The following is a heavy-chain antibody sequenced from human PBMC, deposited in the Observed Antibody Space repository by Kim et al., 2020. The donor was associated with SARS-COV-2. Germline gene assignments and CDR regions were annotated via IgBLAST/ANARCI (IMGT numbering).Heavy chain of an antibody. CDR3: AKADSSGYYFAYYFDY. V-gene: IGHV3-23*01. J-gene: IGHJ4*02. CDR1: GFTFSSYA. Sequence: GGSLRLSCAASGFTFSSYAMSWVRQAPGKGLEWVSAISGSGGSTYYADSVKGRFTISRDNSKNTLYLQMNSLRAEDTAVYYCAKADSSGYYFAYYFDYWGQGTLVTVSS. D-gene: IGHD3-22*01. CDR2: ISGSGGST.